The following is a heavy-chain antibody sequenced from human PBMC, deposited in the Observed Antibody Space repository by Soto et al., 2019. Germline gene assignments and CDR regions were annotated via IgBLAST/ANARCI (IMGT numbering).Heavy chain of an antibody. Sequence: QVQLVQSGAEVKKPGSSVKVSCKASGGTFSSYTISWVRQAPGQGLEWMGRIIPILGIANYAQKFQGRVTITADKSTSTDYMELSSLRSEDTAVYYCARDRDYYDSSGYFKNWGQGTLVTVSS. V-gene: IGHV1-69*08. D-gene: IGHD3-22*01. CDR1: GGTFSSYT. J-gene: IGHJ4*02. CDR3: ARDRDYYDSSGYFKN. CDR2: IIPILGIA.